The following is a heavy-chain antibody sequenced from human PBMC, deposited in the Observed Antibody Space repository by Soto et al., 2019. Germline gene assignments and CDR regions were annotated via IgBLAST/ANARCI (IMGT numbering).Heavy chain of an antibody. V-gene: IGHV4-30-4*01. Sequence: SETLSLTCSVSGDSISNLNYFWAWIRQPPGQALEYIGYIYKSATTYYNPSFESRVAISVDTSKSQFSLNVTSVTAADTAVYFCARGRYCLTGRCFPNWFDFWCQGALVTLSS. D-gene: IGHD7-27*01. CDR3: ARGRYCLTGRCFPNWFDF. J-gene: IGHJ5*01. CDR2: IYKSATT. CDR1: GDSISNLNYF.